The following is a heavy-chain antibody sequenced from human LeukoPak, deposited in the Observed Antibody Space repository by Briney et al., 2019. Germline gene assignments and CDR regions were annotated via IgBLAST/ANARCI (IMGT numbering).Heavy chain of an antibody. CDR2: IWYDRTNK. CDR1: GFTFSTYA. Sequence: GGSLRLPCAASGFTFSTYAMHWVRQAPGKGLEWVAVIWYDRTNKYYADSVKGRFTISRDNSKNTLYLQMSSLRAEDTAVYYCARDRLTTVTTFHFDYWGQGTLVTVSS. V-gene: IGHV3-33*01. D-gene: IGHD4-17*01. CDR3: ARDRLTTVTTFHFDY. J-gene: IGHJ4*02.